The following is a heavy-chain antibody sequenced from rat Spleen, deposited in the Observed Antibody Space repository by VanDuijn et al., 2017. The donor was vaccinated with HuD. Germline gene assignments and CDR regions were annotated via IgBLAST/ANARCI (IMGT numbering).Heavy chain of an antibody. J-gene: IGHJ4*01. V-gene: IGHV2-63*01. D-gene: IGHD5-1*01. CDR1: GFSLTSYS. Sequence: QVQLRESGPGLVQPSETLSLTCTVSGFSLTSYSVSWVRQPSGKGPEWMGRMYYDGDTAYNSTLKSRLSISRDTSKNQVIVKMSSLQTDDTGTYYCTRDPPGSSGVMDVWGQGASVTISS. CDR2: MYYDGDT. CDR3: TRDPPGSSGVMDV.